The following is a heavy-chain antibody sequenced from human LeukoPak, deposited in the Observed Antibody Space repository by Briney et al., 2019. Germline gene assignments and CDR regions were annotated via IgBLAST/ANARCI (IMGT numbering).Heavy chain of an antibody. CDR2: INSDGSST. CDR3: AKDFIVVVPAVDY. D-gene: IGHD2-2*01. Sequence: PGGSLRLSCAASGFTFSSYWMHWVRQVPGKGLVWVSRINSDGSSTSYADSVKGRFTISRDNAKNTLYVQMNSLRAEDTAVYYCAKDFIVVVPAVDYWGQGTLVTVSS. V-gene: IGHV3-74*01. J-gene: IGHJ4*02. CDR1: GFTFSSYW.